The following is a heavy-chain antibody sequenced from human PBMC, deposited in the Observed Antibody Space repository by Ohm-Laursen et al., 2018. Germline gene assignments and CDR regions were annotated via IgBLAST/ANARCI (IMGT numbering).Heavy chain of an antibody. CDR3: ANYKSNSGSDY. V-gene: IGHV3-23*01. Sequence: GSLRLSCTASGFTFSNSAMNWVRQAPGKGLVWVSVITGSGGSTYYADSVKGRFTISRDTSKNTLYLQMNSLRADDTAVYYCANYKSNSGSDYWGQGTLVTVSS. D-gene: IGHD1-26*01. CDR1: GFTFSNSA. CDR2: ITGSGGST. J-gene: IGHJ4*02.